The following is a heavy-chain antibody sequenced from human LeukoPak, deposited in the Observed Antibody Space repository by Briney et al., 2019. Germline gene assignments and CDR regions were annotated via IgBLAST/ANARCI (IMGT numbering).Heavy chain of an antibody. CDR1: GFTFSNGW. V-gene: IGHV3-48*04. J-gene: IGHJ4*02. CDR2: ISSSGSTI. Sequence: PGGSLRLSCAASGFTFSNGWMNWVRQAPGKGLEWVSYISSSGSTIYYADSVKGRFTISRDNAKNSLYLQMNSLRAEDTAVYYCAREGWDYYDSSGYYSQYYFDYWGQGTLVTVSS. CDR3: AREGWDYYDSSGYYSQYYFDY. D-gene: IGHD3-22*01.